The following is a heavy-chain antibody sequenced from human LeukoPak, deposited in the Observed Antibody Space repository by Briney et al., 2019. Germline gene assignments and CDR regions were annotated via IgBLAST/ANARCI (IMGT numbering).Heavy chain of an antibody. CDR2: IRYDGSNK. D-gene: IGHD5-24*01. CDR1: GFTFSSYG. Sequence: GGSLRLSCAASGFTFSSYGMHWVRQAPGKGLEWVAFIRYDGSNKYYADSVKGRFTISRDNSKNTLYLQMNSLRDEDTAVYYCAKGSGDGYNSFDYWGQGTLVTVSS. V-gene: IGHV3-30*02. J-gene: IGHJ4*02. CDR3: AKGSGDGYNSFDY.